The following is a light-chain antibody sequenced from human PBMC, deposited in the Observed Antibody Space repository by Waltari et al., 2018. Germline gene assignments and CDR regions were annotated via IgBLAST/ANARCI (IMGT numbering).Light chain of an antibody. CDR1: NSDLEICDL. CDR3: CSHAGVRTFV. Sequence: QSALTQPASVSGSPGQSITISCTGTNSDLEICDLVSWYQQHPGKAPKLMIYEVIKRPSGVSNRFAGSKSGNTASPTISGLEPGTEAHDYCCSHAGVRTFVVGTGTNVTVL. CDR2: EVI. J-gene: IGLJ1*01. V-gene: IGLV2-23*02.